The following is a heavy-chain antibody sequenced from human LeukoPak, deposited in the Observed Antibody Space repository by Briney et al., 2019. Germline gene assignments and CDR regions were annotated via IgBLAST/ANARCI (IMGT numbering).Heavy chain of an antibody. CDR1: GFTFSSYS. D-gene: IGHD3-3*01. J-gene: IGHJ6*03. Sequence: GGSLRLSCAASGFTFSSYSMNWVRQAPGKGLEWVSYISSSSSTIYYADSVKGRFTISRDNAKNSLYLQMNSLRPEDTAVYYCAKDFYDFWSGYYLVPPMDVWGKGTTVTVSS. CDR3: AKDFYDFWSGYYLVPPMDV. V-gene: IGHV3-48*01. CDR2: ISSSSSTI.